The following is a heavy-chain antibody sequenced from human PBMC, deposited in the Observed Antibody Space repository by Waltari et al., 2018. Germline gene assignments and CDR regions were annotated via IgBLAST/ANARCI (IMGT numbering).Heavy chain of an antibody. CDR3: ARGDCSSTSCYRRLGGYYGMDV. CDR1: GGSISSGSYY. D-gene: IGHD2-2*01. J-gene: IGHJ6*02. Sequence: QVQLQESGPGLVKPSQTLSLTCTVSGGSISSGSYYWSWIRQPAGNGLEGIGRIYTSGSTTNNPSRKSRVTISVDTSNNQCSLRLGSVTAADTAVYYCARGDCSSTSCYRRLGGYYGMDVWGQGTTVTVSS. CDR2: IYTSGST. V-gene: IGHV4-61*02.